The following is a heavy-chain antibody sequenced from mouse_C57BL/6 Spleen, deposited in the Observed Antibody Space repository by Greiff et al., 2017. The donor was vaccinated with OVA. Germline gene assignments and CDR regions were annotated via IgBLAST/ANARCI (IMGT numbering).Heavy chain of an antibody. CDR3: ARSTGRDYAMDY. Sequence: QVQLKQPGAELVKPGASVKLSCKASGYTFTSYWMQWVKQRPGQGLEWIGEIDPSDSYTNYNQKFKGKATLTVDTSSSTAYMQLSSLTSEDSAVYYCARSTGRDYAMDYWGQGTSVTVSS. D-gene: IGHD6-1*01. J-gene: IGHJ4*01. CDR2: IDPSDSYT. V-gene: IGHV1-50*01. CDR1: GYTFTSYW.